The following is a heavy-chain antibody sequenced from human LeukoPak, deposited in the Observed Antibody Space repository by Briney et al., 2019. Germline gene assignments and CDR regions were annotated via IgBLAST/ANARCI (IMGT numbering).Heavy chain of an antibody. CDR3: ARGGLAGDYASPFFDY. CDR2: IYYSGST. Sequence: SETLSLTCTVSGGSTSSYYWSWIRQPPGKGLEWIGYIYYSGSTNYNPSLKSRVTISVDTSKNQFSLKLSSVTAADTAVYYCARGGLAGDYASPFFDYWGQGTLVTVSS. D-gene: IGHD4-17*01. V-gene: IGHV4-59*01. CDR1: GGSTSSYY. J-gene: IGHJ4*02.